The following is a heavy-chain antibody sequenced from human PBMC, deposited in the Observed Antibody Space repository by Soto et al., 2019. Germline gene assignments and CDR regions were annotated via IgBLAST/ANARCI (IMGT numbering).Heavy chain of an antibody. V-gene: IGHV3-74*02. CDR3: TRDSARTFDY. CDR2: VNGEGSST. J-gene: IGHJ4*02. D-gene: IGHD3-10*01. CDR1: GLRFSAYW. Sequence: EVQLVESGGGLVQPGGSLRLSCAASGLRFSAYWIHWVRQVPGKGLFWVSHVNGEGSSTTYADSVKGRFTISRDNAKNTVYLQMSSLKVDDTAVYYCTRDSARTFDYWGQGTMVIVSS.